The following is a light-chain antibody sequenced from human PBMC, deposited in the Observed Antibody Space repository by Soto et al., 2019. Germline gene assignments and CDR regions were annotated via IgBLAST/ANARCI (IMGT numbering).Light chain of an antibody. V-gene: IGLV2-11*01. J-gene: IGLJ1*01. CDR3: CSYAGTYSYV. CDR1: RNDVGGYDY. CDR2: DVS. Sequence: QSALTQPRSASGSPGQSVTISCTGTRNDVGGYDYVSWYQQHPGKAPKLIIYDVSKRPSGVPDRFSGSKSGNTASLTISGLQAEDEADYYCCSYAGTYSYVFGTGTKVTVL.